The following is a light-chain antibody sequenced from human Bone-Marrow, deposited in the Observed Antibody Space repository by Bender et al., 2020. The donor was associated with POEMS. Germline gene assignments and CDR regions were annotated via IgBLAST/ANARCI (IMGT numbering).Light chain of an antibody. Sequence: QSALTQPRSVSGSPGQSITFSCIGNSDDIGAYDYVSWYQQHPGRAPKLLIFDVSDRPSGISDRFSGSKSGDRASLTISGLQAADEADYYCASYSANTNYVFGSGTRVTVI. CDR2: DVS. V-gene: IGLV2-14*01. J-gene: IGLJ1*01. CDR3: ASYSANTNYV. CDR1: SDDIGAYDY.